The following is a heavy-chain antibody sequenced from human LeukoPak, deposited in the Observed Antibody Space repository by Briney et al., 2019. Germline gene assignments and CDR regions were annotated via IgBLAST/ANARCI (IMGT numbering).Heavy chain of an antibody. CDR3: ASGSSSPSFYYYYYYGMDV. V-gene: IGHV1-18*04. CDR2: ISAYNGNT. D-gene: IGHD6-6*01. Sequence: ASVKVSCKASGYTFTGYYMHWVRQAPGQGLEWMGWISAYNGNTNYAQKLQGRVTMTTDTSTSTACMELRSLRSDDTAVYYCASGSSSPSFYYYYYYGMDVWGQGTTVTVSS. CDR1: GYTFTGYY. J-gene: IGHJ6*02.